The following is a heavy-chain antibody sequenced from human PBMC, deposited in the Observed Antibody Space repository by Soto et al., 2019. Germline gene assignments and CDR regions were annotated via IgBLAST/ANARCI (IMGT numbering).Heavy chain of an antibody. CDR1: GFTFSSYW. Sequence: GGSLRLSCAASGFTFSSYWMHWVRQAPGKGLVWVSLINSDGSSTSYADSVKGRFTISRDNAKNTLYLQMNSLRAEDTAVYYCARGRGYSYGYFNWGQGTLVTVS. J-gene: IGHJ4*02. D-gene: IGHD5-18*01. CDR2: INSDGSST. CDR3: ARGRGYSYGYFN. V-gene: IGHV3-74*01.